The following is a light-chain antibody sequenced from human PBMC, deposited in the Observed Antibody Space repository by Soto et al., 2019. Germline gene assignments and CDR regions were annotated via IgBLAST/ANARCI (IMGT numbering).Light chain of an antibody. Sequence: SYELTQPPSVSVSPGQTASITCSGDRLGDTYACWYQQKPGQSPLLVIYEDNKRPSGIPERFSGSNSGNTATLTISGTQAMDEADYYCQAWDSNTVVFGGGTKLTV. CDR2: EDN. V-gene: IGLV3-1*01. CDR1: RLGDTY. CDR3: QAWDSNTVV. J-gene: IGLJ2*01.